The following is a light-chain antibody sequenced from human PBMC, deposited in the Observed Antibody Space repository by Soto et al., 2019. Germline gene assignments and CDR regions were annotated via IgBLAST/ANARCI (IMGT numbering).Light chain of an antibody. CDR2: GAS. CDR3: QHRGKWPRN. CDR1: QSVNSY. J-gene: IGKJ2*01. V-gene: IGKV3-11*01. Sequence: EIVLTQSPANLSLSPGERATLSCRASQSVNSYLAWYQQKPGQAPRLLIYGASSRATGIPARFSGRGSGTDFTLTISSLEPEDFAVYYCQHRGKWPRNFGQGTKLEI.